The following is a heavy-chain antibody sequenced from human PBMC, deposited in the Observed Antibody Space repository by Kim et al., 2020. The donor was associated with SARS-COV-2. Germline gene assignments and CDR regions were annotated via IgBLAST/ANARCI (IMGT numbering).Heavy chain of an antibody. V-gene: IGHV1-69*04. J-gene: IGHJ4*02. D-gene: IGHD5-12*01. CDR3: ARDQNGDGYNYNTFDY. Sequence: SVKVSCKASGGTFSSYAISWVRQAPGQGLEWMGRIIPILGIANYAQKFQGRVTITADKSTSTAYMELSSLRSEDTAVYYCARDQNGDGYNYNTFDYWGQGTLVTVSS. CDR2: IIPILGIA. CDR1: GGTFSSYA.